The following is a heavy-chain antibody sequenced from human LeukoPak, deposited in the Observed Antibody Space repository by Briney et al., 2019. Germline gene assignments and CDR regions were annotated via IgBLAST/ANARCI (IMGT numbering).Heavy chain of an antibody. V-gene: IGHV4-4*07. CDR3: ARDAYYYGGSGYFRFDY. D-gene: IGHD3-22*01. CDR2: IYTSGST. J-gene: IGHJ4*02. Sequence: PSETLSLTCTFSGGSISSYYWSWIRQPAGKGLEWIGRIYTSGSTNYNPSLKSRVTISVDTSKNQFSLKLSSVTAADTAVYYCARDAYYYGGSGYFRFDYWGQGTLVTVSS. CDR1: GGSISSYY.